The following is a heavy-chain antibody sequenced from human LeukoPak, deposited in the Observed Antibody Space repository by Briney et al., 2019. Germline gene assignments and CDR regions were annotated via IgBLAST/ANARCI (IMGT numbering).Heavy chain of an antibody. CDR3: ARAYYDFWSGLDAFDI. D-gene: IGHD3-3*01. Sequence: PGGSLRLSCAASGFTVSSNYMSWVRQAPGKGLEWVSVIYSGGSTYYADSVKGRFTISRDNSKNTLYLQMNSLRAEDTAVYYCARAYYDFWSGLDAFDIWGQGTMVTVSS. V-gene: IGHV3-53*01. J-gene: IGHJ3*02. CDR2: IYSGGST. CDR1: GFTVSSNY.